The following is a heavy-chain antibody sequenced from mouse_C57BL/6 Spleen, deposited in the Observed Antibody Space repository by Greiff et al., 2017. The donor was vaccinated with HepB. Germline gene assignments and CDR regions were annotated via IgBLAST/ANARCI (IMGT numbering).Heavy chain of an antibody. CDR1: GFTFSDYG. V-gene: IGHV5-17*01. Sequence: VQLKESGGGLVKPGGSLKLSCAASGFTFSDYGMHWVRQAPEKGLEWVAYISSGSSTIYYADTVKGRFTISRDNAKNTLFLQMTSLRSEDTAMYYCARPRYYGSSYDYYAMDYWGQGTSVTVSS. D-gene: IGHD1-1*01. J-gene: IGHJ4*01. CDR2: ISSGSSTI. CDR3: ARPRYYGSSYDYYAMDY.